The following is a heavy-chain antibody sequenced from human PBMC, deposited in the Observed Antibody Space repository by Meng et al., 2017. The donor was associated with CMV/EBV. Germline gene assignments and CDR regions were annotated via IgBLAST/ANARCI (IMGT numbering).Heavy chain of an antibody. D-gene: IGHD1-26*01. V-gene: IGHV4-34*01. Sequence: QLQRRAAVRSKPSRTLVRTSVCYGGPSCGYDWSRIRQPPVKGLEWIGEINHSGSTNYIPSLKSRVTISVDTSKNQFSLKLSSVTAADTAVYYCARGVGGWFDPWGQRTLVTVSS. CDR1: GGPSCGYD. CDR3: ARGVGGWFDP. J-gene: IGHJ5*02. CDR2: INHSGST.